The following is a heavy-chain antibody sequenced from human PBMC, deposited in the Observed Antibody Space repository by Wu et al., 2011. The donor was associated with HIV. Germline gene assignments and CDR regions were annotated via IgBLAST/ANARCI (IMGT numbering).Heavy chain of an antibody. CDR3: ARVNIGNLAIAIQGYYYYMDV. Sequence: QVQLVQSGAEVKKPGSSVKVSCKASGGTLSSYAFNWVRQAPGQGPEWMGRITPIFGTPNYAPRFQGRVTITADDSTSTIFMDLSSLRSEDTATYYCARVNIGNLAIAIQGYYYYMDVWGKGTTVTVSS. V-gene: IGHV1-69*15. J-gene: IGHJ6*03. D-gene: IGHD2-21*01. CDR2: ITPIFGTP. CDR1: GGTLSSYA.